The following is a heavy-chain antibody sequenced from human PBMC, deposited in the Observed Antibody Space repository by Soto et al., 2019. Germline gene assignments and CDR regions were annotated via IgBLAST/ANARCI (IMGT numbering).Heavy chain of an antibody. V-gene: IGHV4-39*01. CDR1: GGSISSSSYY. CDR3: AKSSRDFWSGYYDPTYYFDY. J-gene: IGHJ4*02. D-gene: IGHD3-3*01. Sequence: SETLSLTCTVSGGSISSSSYYWVLIRQPPGKGLEWIGSIYYSGSTYYNPSLKSRVTISVDTSKNQFSLKLSSVTAADTAVYYCAKSSRDFWSGYYDPTYYFDYWGQGTLVTVSS. CDR2: IYYSGST.